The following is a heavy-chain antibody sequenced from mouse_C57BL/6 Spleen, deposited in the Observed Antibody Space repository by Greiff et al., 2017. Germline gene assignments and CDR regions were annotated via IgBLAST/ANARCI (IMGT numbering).Heavy chain of an antibody. D-gene: IGHD2-3*01. CDR1: GYTFTSYW. CDR2: IDPSDSYT. J-gene: IGHJ1*03. CDR3: APHDDAWDFDV. V-gene: IGHV1-50*01. Sequence: VQLQQPGAELVKPGASVKLSCKASGYTFTSYWMQWVKQRPGQGLEWIGEIDPSDSYTNYNQKFKGKATLTVDTSSSTAYMQLSSLTSEDSAVYYCAPHDDAWDFDVWGKGTTVTVSS.